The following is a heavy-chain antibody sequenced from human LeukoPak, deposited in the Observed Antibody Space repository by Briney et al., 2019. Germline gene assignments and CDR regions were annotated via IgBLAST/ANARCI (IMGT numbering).Heavy chain of an antibody. Sequence: GGSLRLSCAASGFTFSDYYMSWIRQAPGKGLELVSYISSSGSTIYYADSVKGRFTISRDNAKNSLYLQMNSLRAEDTAIYYCARGLPATLLDYWGQGTLVTVSS. D-gene: IGHD2-2*01. CDR3: ARGLPATLLDY. CDR2: ISSSGSTI. CDR1: GFTFSDYY. J-gene: IGHJ4*02. V-gene: IGHV3-11*01.